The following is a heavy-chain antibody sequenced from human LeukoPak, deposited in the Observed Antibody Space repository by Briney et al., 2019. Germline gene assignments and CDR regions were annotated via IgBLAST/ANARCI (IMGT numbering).Heavy chain of an antibody. Sequence: SGGSLRLSCAASGFTFSDSAVHWVRQASGKGLEWVGRIRSKANSYATGYAASVKGRFTISRDESKNTAYLQMNSLKTEDTAVYYCTRPSPPAAGTDGPHDNWGQGTLVTVSS. J-gene: IGHJ4*02. CDR3: TRPSPPAAGTDGPHDN. V-gene: IGHV3-73*01. D-gene: IGHD6-13*01. CDR2: IRSKANSYAT. CDR1: GFTFSDSA.